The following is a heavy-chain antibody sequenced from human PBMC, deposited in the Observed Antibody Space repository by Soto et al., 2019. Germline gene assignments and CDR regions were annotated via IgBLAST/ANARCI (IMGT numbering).Heavy chain of an antibody. CDR1: GYSFSGYY. J-gene: IGHJ5*02. D-gene: IGHD3-10*01. V-gene: IGHV1-2*02. CDR2: IKPNSGGK. Sequence: GASVKVSCKASGYSFSGYYMNRVRQAPGQGLEWMGWIKPNSGGKDYAQKFQGRVTMTRDTSISTAYMELRGLRYDDTAVYYCARTRGVIPRVTYNWFDPWGQGTLVTVSS. CDR3: ARTRGVIPRVTYNWFDP.